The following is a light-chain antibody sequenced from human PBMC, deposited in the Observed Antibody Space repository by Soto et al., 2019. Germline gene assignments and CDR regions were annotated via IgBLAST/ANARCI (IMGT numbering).Light chain of an antibody. CDR3: QAWDSSSSVV. Sequence: SYELTQPPSVSVSPGQTASITCSGDKFRDKYVSWYQQKPGQSPVVVMYQDTKRPSGIPERYSGSNSGYTATLTISGTQAMDEADYYCQAWDSSSSVVFGGGTKLTVL. V-gene: IGLV3-1*01. CDR1: KFRDKY. J-gene: IGLJ2*01. CDR2: QDT.